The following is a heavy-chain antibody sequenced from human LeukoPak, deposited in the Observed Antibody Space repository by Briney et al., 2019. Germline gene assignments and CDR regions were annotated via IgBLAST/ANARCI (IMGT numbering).Heavy chain of an antibody. CDR1: GGSFSGYY. D-gene: IGHD6-19*01. J-gene: IGHJ4*02. CDR3: ARGLDVVAGAGLYYFDY. CDR2: INHSGST. Sequence: KPSETLSLTCAVYGGSFSGYYWSWIREPPGKGLEWIGEINHSGSTNYNPSLKSRVTISVDTSKNQFSLKLSSVTAADTAVYYCARGLDVVAGAGLYYFDYWGQGTLVTVSP. V-gene: IGHV4-34*01.